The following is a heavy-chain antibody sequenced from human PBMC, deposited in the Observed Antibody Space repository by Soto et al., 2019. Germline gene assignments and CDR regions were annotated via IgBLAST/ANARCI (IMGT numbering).Heavy chain of an antibody. Sequence: QVQLQESGPGLLKPSGTLFLTCAVSGASVSSGNWWSWVRQPPGKGLEWIGEMHPSGNTNYNPSLKSRVSVSVDKSKNQLSLHVNSLTAADTAVYFCARHGDYFFNLWGQGNLVTVSS. D-gene: IGHD4-17*01. V-gene: IGHV4-4*02. J-gene: IGHJ4*02. CDR2: MHPSGNT. CDR1: GASVSSGNW. CDR3: ARHGDYFFNL.